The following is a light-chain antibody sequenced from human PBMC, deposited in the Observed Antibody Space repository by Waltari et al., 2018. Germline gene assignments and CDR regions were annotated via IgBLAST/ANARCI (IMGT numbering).Light chain of an antibody. V-gene: IGKV1-16*01. J-gene: IGKJ2*01. CDR3: QQYSNYPFT. CDR2: SAS. CDR1: QDINNF. Sequence: DIQMTQSPSSLSASVGDGVTLTFRAKQDINNFVAWFQQKTGRAPKPLIYSASSLQSGVSSRFSGSGSGTVFSLTISSLHPDDFATYYCQQYSNYPFTFGQGTKVE.